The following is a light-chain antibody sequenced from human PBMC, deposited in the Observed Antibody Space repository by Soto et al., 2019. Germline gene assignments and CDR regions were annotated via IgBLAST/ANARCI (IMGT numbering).Light chain of an antibody. CDR3: QSYDSSLSGSNYV. J-gene: IGLJ1*01. V-gene: IGLV1-40*01. CDR2: GNS. Sequence: QSVLTQPPSVSGAPGQRVTISCTGSSSNIGAGYDVHWYQQLPGTAPKLLIYGNSNRPSGVPDRFSGSKSGTSASLAITGLQAEDEADYYCQSYDSSLSGSNYVFGTETKLTVL. CDR1: SSNIGAGYD.